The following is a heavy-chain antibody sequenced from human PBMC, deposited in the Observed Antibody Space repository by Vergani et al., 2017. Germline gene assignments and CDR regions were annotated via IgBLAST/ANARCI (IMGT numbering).Heavy chain of an antibody. Sequence: QVHLVESGGGLVKPGGSLRLSCAVSGFTFSNYYMSWVRQSPGTGLEWVAYISGSGGVSQYTDSVKGRFTISRDNAKQSMSLQMNRLRSEDTAVYYCTRGLGIYDPPYFDSWGLGPLVAVSS. CDR2: ISGSGGVS. D-gene: IGHD2/OR15-2a*01. J-gene: IGHJ4*02. CDR3: TRGLGIYDPPYFDS. V-gene: IGHV3-11*04. CDR1: GFTFSNYY.